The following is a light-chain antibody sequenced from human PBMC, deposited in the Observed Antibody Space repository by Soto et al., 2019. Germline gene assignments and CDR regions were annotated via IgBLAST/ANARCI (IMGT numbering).Light chain of an antibody. CDR3: QQYNSYSQT. V-gene: IGKV1-5*03. J-gene: IGKJ1*01. CDR2: KAS. Sequence: DIQMTQSPSTLAASIGDRVTITCRASQSISVWLAWYQQKPGRAPKLLIYKASSLESGVPSRFSGSGSGTEFTLTISSLQPDDFATYYCQQYNSYSQTFGQGTKVDIK. CDR1: QSISVW.